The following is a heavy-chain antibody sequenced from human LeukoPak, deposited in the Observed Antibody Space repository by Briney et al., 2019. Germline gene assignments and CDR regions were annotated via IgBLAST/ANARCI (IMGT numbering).Heavy chain of an antibody. V-gene: IGHV3-21*01. Sequence: GGSLRLSCAAPGFTFSSYSMNWVRQAPGKGLEWVSSISSSSSYIYYADSVKGRFTISRDNAKNSLYLQMNSLRAEDMAVYYCARIGYCSSTSCYYYGMDVWGQGTTVTVSS. CDR3: ARIGYCSSTSCYYYGMDV. CDR1: GFTFSSYS. J-gene: IGHJ6*02. D-gene: IGHD2-2*01. CDR2: ISSSSSYI.